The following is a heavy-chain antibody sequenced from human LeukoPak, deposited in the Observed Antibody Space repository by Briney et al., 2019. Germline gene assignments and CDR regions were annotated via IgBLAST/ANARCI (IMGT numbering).Heavy chain of an antibody. D-gene: IGHD1-26*01. CDR2: INTDGSST. CDR1: GFTFGSYW. J-gene: IGHJ4*02. Sequence: GGSLRLSCAASGFTFGSYWIHWVRQAPGKGLVWVSRINTDGSSTSYADSVKGRFTISRDNAKNTLYLQMNSLGADDTTVYYCARTRRNSGSYYGDYWGQGTLVTVSS. CDR3: ARTRRNSGSYYGDY. V-gene: IGHV3-74*01.